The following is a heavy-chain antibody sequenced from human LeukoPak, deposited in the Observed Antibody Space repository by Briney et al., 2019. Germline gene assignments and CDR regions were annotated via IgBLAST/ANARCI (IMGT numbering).Heavy chain of an antibody. D-gene: IGHD3-3*01. CDR3: VKDLRSDFMGVLSRYLSY. Sequence: GGSLRLSCSASGFTLSSFAMHWVRQAPGKGLEYVAAISRNGGSTYYADSVKGRFTISRDNSKNTLYLQMSSLRAEDTAVYLCVKDLRSDFMGVLSRYLSYWGQGTLVTVSS. J-gene: IGHJ4*02. V-gene: IGHV3-64D*09. CDR2: ISRNGGST. CDR1: GFTLSSFA.